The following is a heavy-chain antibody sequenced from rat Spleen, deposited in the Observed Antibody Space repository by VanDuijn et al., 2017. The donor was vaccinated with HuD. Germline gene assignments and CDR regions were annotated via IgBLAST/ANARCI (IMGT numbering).Heavy chain of an antibody. CDR2: ISTSGGNT. CDR3: TRQSPYHFDY. V-gene: IGHV5-25*01. D-gene: IGHD3-4*01. J-gene: IGHJ2*01. Sequence: EVQLVESGGGLVQPGRSLKLSCAASGFTFSNYDMAWVRQAPTKGLEWVATISTSGGNTYYRDSVKGRFTISRDNTKSTLYLQMNSLRSEDTATYYCTRQSPYHFDYWGQGVMVTVSS. CDR1: GFTFSNYD.